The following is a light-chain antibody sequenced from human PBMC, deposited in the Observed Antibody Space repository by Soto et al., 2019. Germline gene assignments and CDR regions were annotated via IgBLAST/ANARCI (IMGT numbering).Light chain of an antibody. V-gene: IGLV1-44*01. CDR3: AAWDDSLNGGL. CDR1: SSNIGSNS. CDR2: SDN. J-gene: IGLJ2*01. Sequence: QSVLTQPPSASGTPGQRVTISCSGSSSNIGSNSVNWYQQLPGTAPKLLISSDNQRPSGVPDRFSGSKSGTSASLAISGLQSEDEADYYCAAWDDSLNGGLFGGGTKLTVL.